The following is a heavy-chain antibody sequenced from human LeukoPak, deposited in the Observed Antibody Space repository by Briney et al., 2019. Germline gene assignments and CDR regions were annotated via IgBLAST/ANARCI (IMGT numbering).Heavy chain of an antibody. V-gene: IGHV4-34*01. Sequence: SETLSLTCAVYGGSFSGYYWSWIRQSPGKGLEWIGEINHSGSTNYNPSLKSRVTISVDTSKNQFSLKLSSVTAADTAVYYCARGFAGPFDYWGQGTLVTVSS. CDR2: INHSGST. J-gene: IGHJ4*02. CDR3: ARGFAGPFDY. CDR1: GGSFSGYY.